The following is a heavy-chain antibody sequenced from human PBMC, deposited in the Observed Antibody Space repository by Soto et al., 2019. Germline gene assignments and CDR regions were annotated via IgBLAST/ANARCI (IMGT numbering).Heavy chain of an antibody. CDR2: SSAYNGNT. J-gene: IGHJ4*02. Sequence: QVQLLQSGAEVKKPGASVKVSCKASGYTFTSYGISWVRQAPGQGLEWMGWSSAYNGNTKHAQKLQGGVTMTTDTTTSPAYMELRSLRSDDTAVYYCAREPNYFDYWGQGTLVTVSS. CDR3: AREPNYFDY. V-gene: IGHV1-18*01. CDR1: GYTFTSYG.